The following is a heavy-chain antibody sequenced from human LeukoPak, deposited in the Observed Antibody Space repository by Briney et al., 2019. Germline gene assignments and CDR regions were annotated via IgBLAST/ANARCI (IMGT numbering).Heavy chain of an antibody. CDR3: ATSVVADVEWLLSTSYYYYMDV. CDR1: GGSISSHY. Sequence: SETLSLTCTVSGGSISSHYWSWIRQPPGKGLEWIGYIYYSGSTNYNPSLKSRVTISVDTSKNQFSLKLSSVTAADTAVYYCATSVVADVEWLLSTSYYYYMDVWGKGTTVTVSS. CDR2: IYYSGST. D-gene: IGHD3-3*01. V-gene: IGHV4-59*11. J-gene: IGHJ6*03.